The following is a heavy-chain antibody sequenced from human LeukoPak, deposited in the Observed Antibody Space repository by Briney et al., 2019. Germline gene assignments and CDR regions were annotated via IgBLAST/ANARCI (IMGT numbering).Heavy chain of an antibody. D-gene: IGHD6-6*01. V-gene: IGHV4-61*08. Sequence: PLQTLSLTCTVSGGSISSGDYYWSWIRQPPGKGLEWIGYIYYSGSTNYTPSLKSRVTISVDTSKNQFSLKLSSVTAADTAVYYCARRVGGGSIVTTKQYYYYYYYMDVWGKGTTVTVSS. CDR3: ARRVGGGSIVTTKQYYYYYYYMDV. J-gene: IGHJ6*03. CDR2: IYYSGST. CDR1: GGSISSGDYY.